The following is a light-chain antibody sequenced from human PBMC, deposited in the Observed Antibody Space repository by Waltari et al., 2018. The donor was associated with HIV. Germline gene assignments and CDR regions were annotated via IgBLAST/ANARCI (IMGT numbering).Light chain of an antibody. Sequence: DIVMTQSPDSLAVSLGERATINCKSSQSVLYSSTNKHYLAWYQQKPGQPPKLLIYWASTRESGVPDRFSGSGSGTDFTLTISSLQAEDVAVYYCQQYYSTPLTFGGGTTVEIK. CDR3: QQYYSTPLT. J-gene: IGKJ4*01. V-gene: IGKV4-1*01. CDR2: WAS. CDR1: QSVLYSSTNKHY.